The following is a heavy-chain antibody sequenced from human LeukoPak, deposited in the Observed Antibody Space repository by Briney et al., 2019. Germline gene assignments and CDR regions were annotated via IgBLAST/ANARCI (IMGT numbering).Heavy chain of an antibody. CDR2: IYTSGST. CDR3: ARDKSRTYGSADAFDI. D-gene: IGHD3-10*01. V-gene: IGHV4-4*07. CDR1: GGSLSSYY. Sequence: SETLSLTCTVSGGSLSSYYWNWIRQPAGKGLEWIGRIYTSGSTNYNPSLKSRVTMSVDTSENQFSLKLSSVTAADTAVYYCARDKSRTYGSADAFDIWGQGTMVTVSS. J-gene: IGHJ3*02.